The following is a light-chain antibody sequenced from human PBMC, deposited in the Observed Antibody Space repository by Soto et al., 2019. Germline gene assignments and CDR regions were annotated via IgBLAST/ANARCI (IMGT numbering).Light chain of an antibody. J-gene: IGLJ1*01. CDR3: SSYSTSLSGVYV. CDR2: GVT. V-gene: IGLV2-14*01. CDR1: SSDVGAYNY. Sequence: QSVLTQPASVSGSPGQSITISCTGTSSDVGAYNYVSWYQQHPGEAPKLIIYGVTNRPSGVSYCFSGSKSDYTASLTISGLQAEDEADYYCSSYSTSLSGVYVLGTGTKVT.